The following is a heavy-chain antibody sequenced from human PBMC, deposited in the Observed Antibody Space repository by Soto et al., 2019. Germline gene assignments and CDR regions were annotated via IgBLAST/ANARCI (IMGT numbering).Heavy chain of an antibody. Sequence: PSETLSLTCTVSGGSMNNYYWSWIRQAPGKGLQYIGYISYMGTTNYNPSLKSRVTISVDTSKNQFSLKLTSVTAADTALYYCTKPAGGHVNRGSYGGEYDSWGRGTLVTVSS. CDR3: TKPAGGHVNRGSYGGEYDS. CDR2: ISYMGTT. V-gene: IGHV4-59*01. D-gene: IGHD3-22*01. J-gene: IGHJ4*02. CDR1: GGSMNNYY.